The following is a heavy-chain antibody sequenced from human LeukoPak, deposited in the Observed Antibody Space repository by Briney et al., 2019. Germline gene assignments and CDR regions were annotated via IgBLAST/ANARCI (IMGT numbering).Heavy chain of an antibody. CDR3: ARWATYYYYGMDV. V-gene: IGHV3-30*14. CDR2: VSYDGTNK. Sequence: SGGSLRLSCAASGFTFSNYGMHWVRQAPGKGLEWVAVVSYDGTNKYYADSVKGRFTISRDNSKNTLYLQMNSLRAEDTAVYYCARWATYYYYGMDVWGQGTTVTVSS. CDR1: GFTFSNYG. J-gene: IGHJ6*02.